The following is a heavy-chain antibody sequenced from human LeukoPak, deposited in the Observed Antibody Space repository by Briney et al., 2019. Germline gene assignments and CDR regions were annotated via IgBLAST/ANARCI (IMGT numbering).Heavy chain of an antibody. CDR3: ARGEDIVVVPAAYYYGMDV. CDR1: GFTFSSYS. J-gene: IGHJ6*04. CDR2: FSSSSSYI. D-gene: IGHD2-2*01. Sequence: GGSLRLSCAASGFTFSSYSMNWVRQAPGKGLEWVSSFSSSSSYIYYADSVKGRFTISRDNAKNSLYLQMNSLRAEDTAVYYCARGEDIVVVPAAYYYGMDVWGKGTTVTVSS. V-gene: IGHV3-21*01.